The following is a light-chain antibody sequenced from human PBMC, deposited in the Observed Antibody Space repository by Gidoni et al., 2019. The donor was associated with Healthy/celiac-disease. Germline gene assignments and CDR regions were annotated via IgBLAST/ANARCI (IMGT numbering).Light chain of an antibody. Sequence: EIVMTHSPATLSVSPGERATLSCRASQSVSSNLAWYQQKPGQAPRLLIYGASTRATGIPARFSGSGSGTEFTLTISSLQSEDFAVYYCQQYNNWPPVFGQGTKVEIK. V-gene: IGKV3-15*01. CDR1: QSVSSN. CDR3: QQYNNWPPV. CDR2: GAS. J-gene: IGKJ1*01.